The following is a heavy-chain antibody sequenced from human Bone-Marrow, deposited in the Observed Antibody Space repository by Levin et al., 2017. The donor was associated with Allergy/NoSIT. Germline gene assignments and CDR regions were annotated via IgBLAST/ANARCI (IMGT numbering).Heavy chain of an antibody. D-gene: IGHD5-18*01. CDR2: INSRGLYI. Sequence: GGSLRLSCTASGFTFKTYSINWVRQSPGKGLEWVSSINSRGLYIYYADSLKGRFTVSRDDSTNPLYLDMDNLRAEDTAVYFCAAATYNYGPFYLDSWGRGVLVTVSS. CDR3: AAATYNYGPFYLDS. CDR1: GFTFKTYS. V-gene: IGHV3-21*01. J-gene: IGHJ4*02.